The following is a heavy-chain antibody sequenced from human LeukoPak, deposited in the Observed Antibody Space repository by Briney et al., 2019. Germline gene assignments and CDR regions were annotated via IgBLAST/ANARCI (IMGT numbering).Heavy chain of an antibody. Sequence: PGGSLRLSCAASGFTFSSYSMDWVRQAPGKGLEWVSSITSSSTYIYYADSVKGRFTASRDNAKNSLYLQMNSLRAEDTALYYCTRTYGSGSYSPYWGQGTLVTVSS. CDR2: ITSSSTYI. V-gene: IGHV3-21*01. D-gene: IGHD3-10*01. CDR3: TRTYGSGSYSPY. CDR1: GFTFSSYS. J-gene: IGHJ4*02.